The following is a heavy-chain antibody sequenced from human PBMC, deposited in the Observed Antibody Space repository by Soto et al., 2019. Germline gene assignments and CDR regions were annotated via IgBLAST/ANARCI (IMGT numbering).Heavy chain of an antibody. J-gene: IGHJ4*02. D-gene: IGHD4-17*01. CDR2: IYYSGST. CDR1: GGSISSYY. CDR3: ARHDGLSSVTTGNDY. V-gene: IGHV4-59*08. Sequence: QVQLQESGPGLVKPSETLSLTCTVSGGSISSYYWSWIRQPPGKGLEWIGYIYYSGSTNYNPSLKSRVTIPVDTSKNQFSLKLSSVTAADTAVYYCARHDGLSSVTTGNDYWGQGTLVTVSS.